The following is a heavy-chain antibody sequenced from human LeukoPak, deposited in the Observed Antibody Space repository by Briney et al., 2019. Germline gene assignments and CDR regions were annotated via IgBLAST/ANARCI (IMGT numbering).Heavy chain of an antibody. J-gene: IGHJ4*02. CDR1: GGSISSSSYY. CDR3: ARESGSSRRLYYFDY. V-gene: IGHV4-61*01. CDR2: IYYSGST. Sequence: SETLSLTCTVSGGSISSSSYYWSWIRQPPGKGLEGIGYIYYSGSTNYNPSLKSRVTISVDTSKNQFSLKLSSVTAADTAVYYCARESGSSRRLYYFDYWGQGTLVTVSS. D-gene: IGHD6-13*01.